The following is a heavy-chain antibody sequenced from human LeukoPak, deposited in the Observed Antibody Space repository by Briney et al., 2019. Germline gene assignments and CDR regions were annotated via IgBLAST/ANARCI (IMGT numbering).Heavy chain of an antibody. J-gene: IGHJ4*02. CDR3: ARHSYYPFDY. V-gene: IGHV4-39*01. Sequence: SETLSLTCTVSGGSISSSSYYWGWIRQPPGKGLEWIGSVYYSGSTYYNPSLKSRVTISVDTSENQFSLKLSSVTAADTAVYYCARHSYYPFDYWGQGTLVTVSS. D-gene: IGHD1-26*01. CDR2: VYYSGST. CDR1: GGSISSSSYY.